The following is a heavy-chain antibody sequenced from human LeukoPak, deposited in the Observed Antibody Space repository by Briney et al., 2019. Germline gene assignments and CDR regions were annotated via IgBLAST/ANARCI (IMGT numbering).Heavy chain of an antibody. CDR3: ARASDYDSSGRYYMDV. V-gene: IGHV3-21*01. Sequence: GGSLRLSCAASGFTFSSYSMNWVRQAPGKGLEWVSSISSSSSYIYYEDSVKGRFTISRDNAKNSLYLQMNSLRAEDTAVYYCARASDYDSSGRYYMDVWGKGTTVTVSS. CDR1: GFTFSSYS. CDR2: ISSSSSYI. J-gene: IGHJ6*03. D-gene: IGHD3-22*01.